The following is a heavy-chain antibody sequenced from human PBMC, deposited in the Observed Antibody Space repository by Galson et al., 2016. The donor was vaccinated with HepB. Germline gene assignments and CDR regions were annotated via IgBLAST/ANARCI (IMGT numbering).Heavy chain of an antibody. CDR3: ARAISAMVGVNSFDL. J-gene: IGHJ3*01. Sequence: SLRLSCAASGFTFSDYYMTWIRQAPGKGLELVSYISRSGSSTNYAESAKGRFTISRDNAKNSLFLQMNSLRAEETAVYYCARAISAMVGVNSFDLWGQGTLVIVSS. CDR1: GFTFSDYY. CDR2: ISRSGSST. V-gene: IGHV3-11*06. D-gene: IGHD5-18*01.